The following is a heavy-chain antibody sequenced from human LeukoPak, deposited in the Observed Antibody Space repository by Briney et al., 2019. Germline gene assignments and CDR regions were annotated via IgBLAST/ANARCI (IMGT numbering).Heavy chain of an antibody. CDR1: GGSISSGDYY. D-gene: IGHD4-17*01. V-gene: IGHV4-30-4*01. J-gene: IGHJ4*02. Sequence: SETLSLTCTVSGGSISSGDYYWSWIRQPPGKGLEWIGYIYYSGSTYYNPSLKSRVTISVDTSKNQFSLKLSSVTAADTAIYYCASGDLYYFDYWGQGTLVTVSS. CDR3: ASGDLYYFDY. CDR2: IYYSGST.